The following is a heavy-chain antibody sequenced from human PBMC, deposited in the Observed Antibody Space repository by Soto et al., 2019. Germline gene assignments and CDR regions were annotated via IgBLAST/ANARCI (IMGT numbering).Heavy chain of an antibody. Sequence: QVQLVQSGAEVKKPGSSVKVSCKASGGTFSSYAISWVRQAPGQGLEWMGGIIPIFGTATYAQKFQGRVTITADEPTSTAYMELSSLRSEDTAVYYCGSHPSDYYYNGMDVWGQGTTVTVSS. CDR3: GSHPSDYYYNGMDV. D-gene: IGHD2-2*01. CDR1: GGTFSSYA. CDR2: IIPIFGTA. J-gene: IGHJ6*02. V-gene: IGHV1-69*12.